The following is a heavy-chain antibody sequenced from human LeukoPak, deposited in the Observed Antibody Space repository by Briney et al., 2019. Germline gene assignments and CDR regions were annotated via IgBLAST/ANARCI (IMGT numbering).Heavy chain of an antibody. Sequence: SETLSLTCAVSGGSISSGGYSWSWIRQPPGKGLEWIGYIYHSGSTYYNPSLKSRVTISVDRSKNQFSLKLSSVTAADTAVYYCARVRGSGSYDAFDIWGQGTMVTVSS. D-gene: IGHD3-10*01. V-gene: IGHV4-30-2*01. J-gene: IGHJ3*02. CDR2: IYHSGST. CDR1: GGSISSGGYS. CDR3: ARVRGSGSYDAFDI.